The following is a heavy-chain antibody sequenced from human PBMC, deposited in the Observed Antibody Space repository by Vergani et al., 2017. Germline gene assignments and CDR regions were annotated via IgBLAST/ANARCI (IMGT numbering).Heavy chain of an antibody. Sequence: QVQLVESGGGVVQPGRSLRLSCAASGFTFSSYGMHWVRQAPGKGLEWVAVISYDGSNKYYADSVKGRFTISRDNSKNTLYLQMNSLRAEDTAVYYCAREEGSRYTAMVGGFDYWGQGTLVTVSS. CDR2: ISYDGSNK. V-gene: IGHV3-30*03. CDR3: AREEGSRYTAMVGGFDY. D-gene: IGHD5-18*01. J-gene: IGHJ4*02. CDR1: GFTFSSYG.